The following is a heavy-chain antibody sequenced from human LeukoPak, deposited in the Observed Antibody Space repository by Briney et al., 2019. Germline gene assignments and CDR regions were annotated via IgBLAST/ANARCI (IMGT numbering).Heavy chain of an antibody. CDR2: ISGSGGST. D-gene: IGHD6-6*01. CDR1: GFTFSSYA. J-gene: IGHJ4*02. Sequence: GGSLRLSCAASGFTFSSYAMSWVRQAPGKGLEWVSAISGSGGSTYYADSVKGRFTISRDNSKNTLYLQMNSLRAEDTAVYYCAKGRYSSSSGTWGYWGQGTLITVSS. V-gene: IGHV3-23*01. CDR3: AKGRYSSSSGTWGY.